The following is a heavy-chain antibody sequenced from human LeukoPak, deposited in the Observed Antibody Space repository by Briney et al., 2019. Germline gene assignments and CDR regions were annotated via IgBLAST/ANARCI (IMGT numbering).Heavy chain of an antibody. CDR3: ARDRYGDYNFDY. D-gene: IGHD4-17*01. CDR1: GFTFITCS. J-gene: IGHJ4*02. V-gene: IGHV3-21*01. CDR2: ISSSSSYI. Sequence: PGGSLRVSCAASGFTFITCSMNWVRQAPGKGLEWVSSISSSSSYIYYADSVKGRFTISRDNAKNSLYLQMNSLRAEDTAVYYCARDRYGDYNFDYWGQGTLVTVSS.